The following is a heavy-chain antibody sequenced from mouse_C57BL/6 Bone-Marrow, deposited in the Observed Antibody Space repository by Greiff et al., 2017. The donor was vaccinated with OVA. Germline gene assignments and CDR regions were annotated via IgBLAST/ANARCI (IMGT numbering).Heavy chain of an antibody. CDR1: GYAFSSYW. Sequence: VKLQESGAELVKPGASVKISCKASGYAFSSYWMNWVKQRPGKGLEWIGQIYPGDGDTNYNGKFKGKATLTADKSSSTAYMQLSSLTSEDSAVYFCARSGYGNYAMGYWGQGTSVTVSS. J-gene: IGHJ4*01. V-gene: IGHV1-80*01. D-gene: IGHD2-10*02. CDR2: IYPGDGDT. CDR3: ARSGYGNYAMGY.